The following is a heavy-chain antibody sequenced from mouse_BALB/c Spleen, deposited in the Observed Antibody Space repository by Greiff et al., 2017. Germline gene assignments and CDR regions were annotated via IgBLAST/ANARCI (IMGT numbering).Heavy chain of an antibody. CDR2: ISYSGST. CDR1: GYSITSDYA. D-gene: IGHD2-1*01. CDR3: ARSPYGNYGDY. V-gene: IGHV3-2*02. J-gene: IGHJ2*01. Sequence: EVKLMESGPGLVKPSQSLSLTCTVTGYSITSDYAWNWIRQFPGNKLEWMGYISYSGSTSYNPSLKSRISITRDTSKNQFFLQLNSVTTEDTATYYCARSPYGNYGDYWGQGTTLTVSS.